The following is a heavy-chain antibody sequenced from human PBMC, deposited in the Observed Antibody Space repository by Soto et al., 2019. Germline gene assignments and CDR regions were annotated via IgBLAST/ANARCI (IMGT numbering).Heavy chain of an antibody. Sequence: SETLSLTCTVSGGSISSYYWSWIRQPPGKGLEWIGYIYYSGSTNYNPSLKSRVTISVDTSKNQFSLKLSSVTAADTAVYYCATIVATAGWFDPWGQGTLVTVSS. V-gene: IGHV4-59*01. D-gene: IGHD5-12*01. J-gene: IGHJ5*02. CDR1: GGSISSYY. CDR2: IYYSGST. CDR3: ATIVATAGWFDP.